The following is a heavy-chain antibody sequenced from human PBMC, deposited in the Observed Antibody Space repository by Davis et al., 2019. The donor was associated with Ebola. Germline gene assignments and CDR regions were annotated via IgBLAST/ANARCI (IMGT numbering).Heavy chain of an antibody. Sequence: PGGSLRLSCEGSGFSFGEYGLNWVRQLPGKGLDWVSFISQSSVFIHYADSVKGRFTVSRDNAKNSLFLQINNLRVDDTATYYCARSRPTSGSDYYAFDHWGQGTLVSVSS. CDR2: ISQSSVFI. J-gene: IGHJ4*02. D-gene: IGHD1-26*01. V-gene: IGHV3-21*01. CDR1: GFSFGEYG. CDR3: ARSRPTSGSDYYAFDH.